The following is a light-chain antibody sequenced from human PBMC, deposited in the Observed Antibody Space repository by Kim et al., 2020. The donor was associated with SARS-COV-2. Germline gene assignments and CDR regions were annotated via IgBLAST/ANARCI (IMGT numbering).Light chain of an antibody. V-gene: IGLV3-1*01. CDR2: QDS. J-gene: IGLJ2*01. CDR3: QAWDSSVV. CDR1: KLGDKY. Sequence: VTVSPEQRASSSCSGDKLGDKYACWYQQKPGQSPVLVIYQDSKRPSGIPERFSGSNSGNTATLTISGTQAMDEADYYCQAWDSSVVFGGGTQLTVL.